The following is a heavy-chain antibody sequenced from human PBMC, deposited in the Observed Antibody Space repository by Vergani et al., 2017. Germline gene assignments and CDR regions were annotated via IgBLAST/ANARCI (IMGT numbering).Heavy chain of an antibody. Sequence: QVQLQESGPGLVKPSETLSLTCTVSGGSISSYYWSWIRQPPGKGLEWIGYIYYSGSTNYNPSLKSRVTISVDTAKNQFSLQLSTVTAADTAVYYCAGLVDTVMVTYWFDPWGQGTLVTVSS. D-gene: IGHD5-18*01. V-gene: IGHV4-59*01. J-gene: IGHJ5*02. CDR3: AGLVDTVMVTYWFDP. CDR1: GGSISSYY. CDR2: IYYSGST.